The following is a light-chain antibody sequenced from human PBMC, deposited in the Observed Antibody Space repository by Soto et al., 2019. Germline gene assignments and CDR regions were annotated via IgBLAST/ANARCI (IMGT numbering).Light chain of an antibody. V-gene: IGKV3-11*01. Sequence: EIVMTQSPATLSVSPGERATLSCRASQSISSNYLAWYQQKPGQSPRLLIYGASNRATGIPARFSGSGSGTDFTLTISSLEPEDFAVYYCQQRSNWPQTFGQGTKVDI. J-gene: IGKJ1*01. CDR2: GAS. CDR1: QSISSN. CDR3: QQRSNWPQT.